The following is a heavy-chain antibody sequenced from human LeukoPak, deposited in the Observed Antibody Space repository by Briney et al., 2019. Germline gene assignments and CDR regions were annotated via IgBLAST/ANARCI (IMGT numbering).Heavy chain of an antibody. J-gene: IGHJ4*02. V-gene: IGHV3-13*04. CDR2: IDNDGDT. Sequence: GGCLRLSCAASGFTFSTYDMHWVRQVTGKGLEWVSAIDNDGDTFYPGSVKGRFTISRENAKNSLYLQMNNLRAGDTAVYYCARGYCGGGSCTGSLDYWGQGTLVTVSS. CDR3: ARGYCGGGSCTGSLDY. CDR1: GFTFSTYD. D-gene: IGHD2-15*01.